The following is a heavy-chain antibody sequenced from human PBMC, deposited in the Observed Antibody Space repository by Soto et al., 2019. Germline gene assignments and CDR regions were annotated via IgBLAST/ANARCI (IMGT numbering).Heavy chain of an antibody. CDR2: ISAYNGNT. J-gene: IGHJ6*03. V-gene: IGHV1-18*01. CDR3: ARCSLYPPPTLYSSGWYGNYYYMDV. Sequence: ASVKVSCKASGYTFTSYGISWVRQAPGQGLEWMGWISAYNGNTNYAQKLQGRVTMTTDTSTSTAYMELRSLRSDDTAVYYCARCSLYPPPTLYSSGWYGNYYYMDVWGKGTTVTVSS. D-gene: IGHD6-19*01. CDR1: GYTFTSYG.